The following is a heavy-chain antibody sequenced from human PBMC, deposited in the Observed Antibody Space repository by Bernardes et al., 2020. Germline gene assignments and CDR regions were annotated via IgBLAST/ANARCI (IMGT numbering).Heavy chain of an antibody. CDR2: INYSGTT. V-gene: IGHV4-61*01. CDR1: GGSVSTSKYH. J-gene: IGHJ4*02. CDR3: ARDGGVGSGWHSIDY. D-gene: IGHD6-19*01. Sequence: SESLSLTCSVSGGSVSTSKYHWSWLRKAPGMGREWIAYINYSGTTRYTPDLRCRVTISLDTSNNQVSLILRSVTAADSAIYYCARDGGVGSGWHSIDYWSQGTHVTVAS.